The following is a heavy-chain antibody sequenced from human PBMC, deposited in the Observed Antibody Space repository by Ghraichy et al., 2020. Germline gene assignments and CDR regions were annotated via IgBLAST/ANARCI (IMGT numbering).Heavy chain of an antibody. J-gene: IGHJ4*02. CDR1: GFTFSSYA. Sequence: GESLNISCAASGFTFSSYAMSWVRQAPGKGLEWVSAISGSGGSTYYADSVKGRFTISRDNSKNTLYLQMNSLRAEDTAVYYCAKAQWIQLWLTDYWGQGTLVTVSS. CDR2: ISGSGGST. CDR3: AKAQWIQLWLTDY. V-gene: IGHV3-23*01. D-gene: IGHD5-18*01.